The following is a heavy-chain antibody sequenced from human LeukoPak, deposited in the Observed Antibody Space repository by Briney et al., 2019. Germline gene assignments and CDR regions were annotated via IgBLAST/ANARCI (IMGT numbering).Heavy chain of an antibody. CDR2: IWYDGSKK. CDR3: ARETPSADAAFDY. J-gene: IGHJ4*02. Sequence: GRSLRLSCAVSGFTFSSYGMHWVRQAPGKGLEGVAVIWYDGSKKYYADSVKGRFTISRDNYKNTLDMQKNSLRAEDRAVYYCARETPSADAAFDYWGQGTLVTVSS. CDR1: GFTFSSYG. D-gene: IGHD2-15*01. V-gene: IGHV3-33*01.